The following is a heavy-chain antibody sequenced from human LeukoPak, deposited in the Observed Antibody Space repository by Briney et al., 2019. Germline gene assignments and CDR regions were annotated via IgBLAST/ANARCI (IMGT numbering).Heavy chain of an antibody. Sequence: SETLSLTCTVSGGSISSYYWSWIRQPPGKGLEWIGYIYTSGSTNYNPSLKSRATISVDTSKNQFSLKLSSVTAADTAVYYCARRSIAARPHYYYYYMDVWGKGTTVTVSS. V-gene: IGHV4-4*09. D-gene: IGHD6-6*01. CDR2: IYTSGST. CDR3: ARRSIAARPHYYYYYMDV. CDR1: GGSISSYY. J-gene: IGHJ6*03.